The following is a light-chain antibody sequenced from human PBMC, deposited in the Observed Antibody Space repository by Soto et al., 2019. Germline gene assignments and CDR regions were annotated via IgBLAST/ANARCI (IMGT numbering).Light chain of an antibody. CDR3: LQDYNRPYT. CDR1: QDIGND. Sequence: AIQMTQSPSSLSASVGDRVTITCRASQDIGNDLGWYQQKPGKAPKLLIYAASSLESGVPSRFSGSGSGTDFTLTISSLKPEDFATYYCLQDYNRPYTFGQGSRLEIK. CDR2: AAS. V-gene: IGKV1-6*01. J-gene: IGKJ2*01.